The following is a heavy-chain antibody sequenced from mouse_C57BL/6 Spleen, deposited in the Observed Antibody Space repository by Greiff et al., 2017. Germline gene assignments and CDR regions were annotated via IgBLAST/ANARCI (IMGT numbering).Heavy chain of an antibody. CDR1: GYSITSGYD. CDR2: ISYSGST. J-gene: IGHJ3*01. CDR3: ARGGDVGFAY. V-gene: IGHV3-1*01. Sequence: EVQLQQSGPGMVKPSQSLSLTCTVTGYSITSGYDWHWIRHFPGNKLEWMGYISYSGSTNYNPSLKSRISITHDTSKNHFFLKLNSVTTEDTATYYCARGGDVGFAYWGQGTLVTVSA.